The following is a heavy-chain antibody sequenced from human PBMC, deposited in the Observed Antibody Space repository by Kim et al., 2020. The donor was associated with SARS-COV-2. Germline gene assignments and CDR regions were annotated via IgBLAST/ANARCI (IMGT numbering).Heavy chain of an antibody. J-gene: IGHJ3*01. CDR2: IYYTGTT. Sequence: SETLSLTCTVSGDSISTYFWSWIRQPPGKGLEWIGHIYYTGTTNYNPSLKSRVTISEDTSKNQSSLKLSSVTAADTAVYYCARGLRFLEGETWGQGTMVTVSS. CDR1: GDSISTYF. V-gene: IGHV4-59*01. D-gene: IGHD3-3*01. CDR3: ARGLRFLEGET.